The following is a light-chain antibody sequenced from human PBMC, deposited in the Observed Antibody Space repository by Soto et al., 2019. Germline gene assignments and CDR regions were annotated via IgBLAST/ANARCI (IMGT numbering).Light chain of an antibody. CDR1: QSVSSRF. V-gene: IGKV3-20*01. CDR2: GAS. CDR3: QHYDSSPPYT. J-gene: IGKJ2*01. Sequence: EIVLTQSPGTLSLPPGERATLSCRASQSVSSRFLAWYQQKPGQAPRLLMYGASSRATGIPDRFSGTGSGTDFTLTISRLEPEDSAVYYCQHYDSSPPYTFGQGTKVDIK.